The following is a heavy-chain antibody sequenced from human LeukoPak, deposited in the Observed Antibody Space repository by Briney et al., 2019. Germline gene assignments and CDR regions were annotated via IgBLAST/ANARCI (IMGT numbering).Heavy chain of an antibody. CDR3: ASWAPLGGTASAFDI. V-gene: IGHV3-30*03. CDR1: GFTFSSYG. Sequence: GRSLRLSCAASGFTFSSYGMHWVRQAPGKGLEWVAVISYDGSNKYYADSVKGRFTISRDNSKNTLYPQMNSLRVEDTAIYYCASWAPLGGTASAFDIWGQGTMVTVSS. D-gene: IGHD1-26*01. J-gene: IGHJ3*02. CDR2: ISYDGSNK.